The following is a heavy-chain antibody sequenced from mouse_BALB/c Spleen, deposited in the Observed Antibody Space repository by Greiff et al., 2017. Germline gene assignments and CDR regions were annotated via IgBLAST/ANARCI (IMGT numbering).Heavy chain of an antibody. CDR3: ARHGSYAMDY. Sequence: EVMLVESGGGLVQPGGSLKLSCAASGFTFSSYTMSWVRQTPEKRLEWVAYISTGGGSTYYPDTVKGRFTISRDNAKNTLYLQRSSLTSEDTAMYYCARHGSYAMDYWGQGTSVTVSS. CDR1: GFTFSSYT. J-gene: IGHJ4*01. D-gene: IGHD1-1*02. V-gene: IGHV5-12-2*01. CDR2: ISTGGGST.